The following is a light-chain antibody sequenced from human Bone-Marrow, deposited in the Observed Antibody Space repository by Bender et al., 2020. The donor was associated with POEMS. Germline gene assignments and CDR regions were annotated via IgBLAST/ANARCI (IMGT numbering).Light chain of an antibody. CDR1: RRNVGNYNY. J-gene: IGLJ2*01. CDR2: EGS. Sequence: QSVLTQPRSVSGSPGQSVTISCTGTRRNVGNYNYVSWYQQHPGKDPKLLIFEGSQRPSEVSDRFSAFKAGNTASLTISGLQAEDETDYYCCSYVGGTKWIFGGWTKLTVL. V-gene: IGLV2-11*01. CDR3: CSYVGGTKWI.